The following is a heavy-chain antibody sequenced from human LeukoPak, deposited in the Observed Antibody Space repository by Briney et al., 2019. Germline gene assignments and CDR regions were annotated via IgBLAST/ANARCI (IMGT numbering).Heavy chain of an antibody. D-gene: IGHD3-10*01. CDR3: ARVSLGITMVRGVIIPDY. J-gene: IGHJ4*02. CDR2: ISSSSSYI. V-gene: IGHV3-21*01. Sequence: GGSLRLTCAASGLTFSSYSMNWVRQAPGKGLEWVSSISSSSSYIYYADSVKGRFTISRDNAKNSLYLQMNSLRAEDTAVYYCARVSLGITMVRGVIIPDYWGQGTLVTVSS. CDR1: GLTFSSYS.